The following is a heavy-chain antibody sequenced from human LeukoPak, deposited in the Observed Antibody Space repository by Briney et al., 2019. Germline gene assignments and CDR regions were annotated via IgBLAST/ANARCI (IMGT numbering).Heavy chain of an antibody. CDR1: GFTFSTYS. CDR3: ARDGVITIFGGVRTYYFDY. Sequence: PGGSLRLSCAASGFTFSTYSMNWVRQAPGKGLEWVSHISGSSNTIYYADSVKGRFTISRDNAKNSLYLQMNSLRAEDTAVYYCARDGVITIFGGVRTYYFDYWGQGTLVTVSS. V-gene: IGHV3-48*04. CDR2: ISGSSNTI. J-gene: IGHJ4*02. D-gene: IGHD3-3*01.